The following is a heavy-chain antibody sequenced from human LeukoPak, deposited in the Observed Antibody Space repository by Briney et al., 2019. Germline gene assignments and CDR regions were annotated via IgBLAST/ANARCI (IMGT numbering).Heavy chain of an antibody. CDR3: VHPTGEGWFYFPY. Sequence: PGGSLRLSCAASGFTVTNFAIAWVRQAPGKGLEWVAAIGGDADDTTYPDRVRGRFFLSRDSSKNTLYLQMNVLTVEDTAVYHCVHPTGEGWFYFPYWGQGTPVTVSS. CDR2: IGGDADDT. V-gene: IGHV3-23*01. D-gene: IGHD7-27*01. J-gene: IGHJ4*02. CDR1: GFTVTNFA.